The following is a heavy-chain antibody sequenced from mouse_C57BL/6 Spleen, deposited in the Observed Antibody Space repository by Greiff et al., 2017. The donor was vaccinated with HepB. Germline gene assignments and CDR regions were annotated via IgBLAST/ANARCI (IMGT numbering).Heavy chain of an antibody. CDR2: IYPGDGDT. Sequence: QVQLKESGPELVKPGASVKISCKASGYAFSSSWMNWVKQRPGKGLEWIGRIYPGDGDTNYNGKFKGKATLTADKSASTAYMQLSSLTSEASAVYFCARSGNSDYWGQGTTLTVSS. J-gene: IGHJ2*01. V-gene: IGHV1-82*01. D-gene: IGHD2-1*01. CDR1: GYAFSSSW. CDR3: ARSGNSDY.